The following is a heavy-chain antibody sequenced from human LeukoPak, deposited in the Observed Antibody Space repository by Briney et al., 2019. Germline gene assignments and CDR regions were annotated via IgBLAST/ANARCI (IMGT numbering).Heavy chain of an antibody. CDR2: ISAYNGNT. CDR1: GYTFTSYG. J-gene: IGHJ6*03. CDR3: ARTLMDYYDSSGYAYYMDV. V-gene: IGHV1-18*01. D-gene: IGHD3-22*01. Sequence: ASVKVSCKASGYTFTSYGISWVRQAPGQGLEWMGFISAYNGNTNYAHKLQGRVTMTTDTSTSTAYMELRSLRSDDTAVYYCARTLMDYYDSSGYAYYMDVWGKGTTVTVSS.